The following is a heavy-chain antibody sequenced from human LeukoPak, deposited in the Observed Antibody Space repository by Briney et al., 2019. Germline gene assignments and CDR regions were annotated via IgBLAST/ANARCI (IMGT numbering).Heavy chain of an antibody. J-gene: IGHJ4*02. D-gene: IGHD5-24*01. CDR2: IVVGSGNT. CDR1: GFTFTSSA. Sequence: GASVKVSCKASGFTFTSSAMQWVRQARGQRLEWIGWIVVGSGNTNYAQKFQERVTITRDMSTSTAYMELSSLRSEDTAVYYCAADQSEMASRFDYWGQGTLVTVSS. V-gene: IGHV1-58*02. CDR3: AADQSEMASRFDY.